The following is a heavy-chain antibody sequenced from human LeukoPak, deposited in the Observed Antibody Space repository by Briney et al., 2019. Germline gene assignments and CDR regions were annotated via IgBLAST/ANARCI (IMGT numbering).Heavy chain of an antibody. V-gene: IGHV1-69*13. Sequence: ASVKVSCKASGGTFSSYAISWVRQAPGQGLEWMGGIIPIFGTANYAQKFQGRVTITADESTSTAYMELRSLRSDDTAVYYCARARGYDFWSGYYPTDYYYYYYMDVWGKGTTVTVSS. CDR1: GGTFSSYA. J-gene: IGHJ6*03. CDR3: ARARGYDFWSGYYPTDYYYYYYMDV. CDR2: IIPIFGTA. D-gene: IGHD3-3*01.